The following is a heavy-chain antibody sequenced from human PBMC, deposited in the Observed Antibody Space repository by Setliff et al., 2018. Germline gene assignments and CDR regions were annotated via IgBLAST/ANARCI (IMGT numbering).Heavy chain of an antibody. CDR1: GASFSNYY. CDR2: FDHSGTT. J-gene: IGHJ4*02. D-gene: IGHD3-3*01. Sequence: PSETLSLTCTVYGASFSNYYWGWVRQPPEERLEWIAEFDHSGTTKYNPSLMGRVTISVDTSKDQFSLMLSSVTAADTAVYYCRFWSVYLKNDFWGQGTLVTVSS. CDR3: RFWSVYLKNDF. V-gene: IGHV4-34*01.